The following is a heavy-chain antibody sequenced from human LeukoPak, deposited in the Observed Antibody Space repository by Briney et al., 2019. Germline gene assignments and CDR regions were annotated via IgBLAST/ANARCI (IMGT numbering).Heavy chain of an antibody. J-gene: IGHJ3*02. V-gene: IGHV4-59*01. D-gene: IGHD4/OR15-4a*01. CDR1: GGSITNNY. CDR3: ARDKSGPTAHYDVFEI. Sequence: SETMSLTCTVSGGSITNNYWNWHWIRQPQGRGLEWIGYIYYSGSTNYNPSLRSRVTIAVDKSNNQVPLKLNSVNAADTAMYYCARDKSGPTAHYDVFEIWGQGTMVTVSS. CDR2: IYYSGST.